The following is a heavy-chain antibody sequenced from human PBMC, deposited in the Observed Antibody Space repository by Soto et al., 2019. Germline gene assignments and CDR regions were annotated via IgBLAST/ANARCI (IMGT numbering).Heavy chain of an antibody. V-gene: IGHV4-39*01. CDR1: GGSISSSSYY. J-gene: IGHJ4*02. D-gene: IGHD6-19*01. Sequence: SETLSLTCTVSGGSISSSSYYWGWIRQPPGKGLEWIGSIYYSGSTYYNPSLKSRVTISVDTSKNQFSLQLNSVTPDDTALYYCARAGQWLFDYWGQGTLVT. CDR2: IYYSGST. CDR3: ARAGQWLFDY.